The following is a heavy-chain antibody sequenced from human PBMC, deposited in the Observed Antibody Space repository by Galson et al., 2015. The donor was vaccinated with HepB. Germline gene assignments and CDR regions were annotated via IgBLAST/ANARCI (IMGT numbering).Heavy chain of an antibody. V-gene: IGHV1-69*04. CDR1: GGTFSSYA. D-gene: IGHD3-3*01. CDR2: IIPILGIA. CDR3: ARDRAPPHWSGWAEGTRFDP. J-gene: IGHJ5*02. Sequence: SVKVSCKASGGTFSSYAISWVRQAPGQGLEWMGRIIPILGIANYAQKFQGRVTITADKSTSTAYMELSSLRSEDTAVYYCARDRAPPHWSGWAEGTRFDPWGQGTLVTVSS.